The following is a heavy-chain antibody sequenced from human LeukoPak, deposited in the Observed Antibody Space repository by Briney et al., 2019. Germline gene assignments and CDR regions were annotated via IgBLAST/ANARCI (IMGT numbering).Heavy chain of an antibody. J-gene: IGHJ4*02. CDR3: ARDISYYDSSGYLYFDY. V-gene: IGHV3-21*01. CDR1: EFTFSSYS. CDR2: ISSSSSYI. D-gene: IGHD3-22*01. Sequence: PGGSLRLSCAASEFTFSSYSMNWVRQAPGKGLEWVSSISSSSSYIYYADSVKGRFTISRDNAKNSLYLQMNSLRAEDTAVYYCARDISYYDSSGYLYFDYWGQGTLVAVSS.